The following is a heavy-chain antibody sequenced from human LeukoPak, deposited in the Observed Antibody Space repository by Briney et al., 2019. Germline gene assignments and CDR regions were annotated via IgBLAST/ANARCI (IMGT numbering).Heavy chain of an antibody. Sequence: GASVKVSCKASGGTFSSYAISWVRQAPGQGLEWMGRIIPILGIANYAQKFQGRVTITADKSTSTAYVELSSLRSEDTAVYYCARVGYYDSSGYYPPYPHWGQGTLVTVSS. V-gene: IGHV1-69*04. CDR1: GGTFSSYA. D-gene: IGHD3-22*01. J-gene: IGHJ1*01. CDR2: IIPILGIA. CDR3: ARVGYYDSSGYYPPYPH.